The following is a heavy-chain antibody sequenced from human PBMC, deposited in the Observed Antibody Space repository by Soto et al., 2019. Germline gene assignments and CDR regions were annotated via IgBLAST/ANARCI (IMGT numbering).Heavy chain of an antibody. CDR2: INGDGSNT. D-gene: IGHD4-17*01. V-gene: IGHV3-74*03. CDR3: VRLRSTTLGGGDAFAV. CDR1: GFTFSNYW. J-gene: IGHJ3*01. Sequence: EEQLVESGGGLVQPGGSLRLSCAASGFTFSNYWMHWVRQVPGKGLLWVSRINGDGSNTKYADSVRGRFTISRDNAKNTVYLQMNSLRADDTAGYYGVRLRSTTLGGGDAFAVWGQGTVVTVSS.